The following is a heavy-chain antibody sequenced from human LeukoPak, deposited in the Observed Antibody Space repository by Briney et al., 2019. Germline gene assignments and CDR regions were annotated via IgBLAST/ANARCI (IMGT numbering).Heavy chain of an antibody. J-gene: IGHJ5*02. Sequence: GGSLRLSCAASGFTFSSYAMNWVRQAPGMGLEWVSAISGSGGNTYYADSVKGRFTIPRDNSKNTLYLQMNSLRAEDTAVYYCAKTGNRHSSNWSNWFDPWGQGTLVTVSS. D-gene: IGHD6-13*01. CDR2: ISGSGGNT. CDR3: AKTGNRHSSNWSNWFDP. V-gene: IGHV3-23*01. CDR1: GFTFSSYA.